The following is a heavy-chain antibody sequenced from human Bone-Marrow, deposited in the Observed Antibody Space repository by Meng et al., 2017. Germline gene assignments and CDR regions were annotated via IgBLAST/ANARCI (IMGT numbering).Heavy chain of an antibody. D-gene: IGHD1-26*01. CDR2: IYHSGST. V-gene: IGHV4-4*02. CDR1: GGSISGSNW. CDR3: ARDHLALVRSNCDYYGMDV. J-gene: IGHJ6*01. Sequence: GSLRLSCAVSGGSISGSNWWSWVRQAPGKGLEWFGEIYHSGSTNYKSSLQSRVTISVDKSKNQFSLKVFSVTAADTAVYYCARDHLALVRSNCDYYGMDVWGQGTTVTSYS.